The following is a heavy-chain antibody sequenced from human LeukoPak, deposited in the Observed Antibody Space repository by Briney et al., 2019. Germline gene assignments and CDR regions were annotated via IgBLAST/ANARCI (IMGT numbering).Heavy chain of an antibody. CDR3: ARPQGVASVWDFEY. J-gene: IGHJ4*02. V-gene: IGHV4-39*01. Sequence: SETLSLTCTVSGGSISSTSYYWGWIRQPPGKGLGWIGSIYYSGSTYYNPSLKSRVTISVDTSKNQFSLQVRSVTAADTAVYFCARPQGVASVWDFEYWGQGTLVSVSS. CDR1: GGSISSTSYY. D-gene: IGHD5-12*01. CDR2: IYYSGST.